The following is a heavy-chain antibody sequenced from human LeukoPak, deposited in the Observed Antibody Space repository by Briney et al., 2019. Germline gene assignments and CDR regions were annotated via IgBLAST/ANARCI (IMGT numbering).Heavy chain of an antibody. CDR2: ISSSSSYI. D-gene: IGHD1-26*01. CDR3: AKDYWELVGGSDAFDI. Sequence: PGGSLRLSCAASGFTFSSYSMNWVRQAPGKGLEWVSSISSSSSYIYYADSVKGRFTISRDNSKNTLYLQMNSLRAEDTAVYYCAKDYWELVGGSDAFDIWGQRTMVTVSS. CDR1: GFTFSSYS. V-gene: IGHV3-21*04. J-gene: IGHJ3*02.